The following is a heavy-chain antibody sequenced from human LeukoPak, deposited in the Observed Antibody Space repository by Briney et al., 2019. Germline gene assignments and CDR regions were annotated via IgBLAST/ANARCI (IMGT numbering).Heavy chain of an antibody. J-gene: IGHJ4*02. CDR2: IYHSGST. CDR3: AKNLNLNDDITMVRGVTGSFDY. D-gene: IGHD3-10*01. Sequence: SETLSLTCAVSGGSISSSNWWSWVRPPPGKGLEWIGEIYHSGSTNYNPSLKSRVTISVDKSKNQFSLKLSSVTAADTAVYYCAKNLNLNDDITMVRGVTGSFDYWGQGTLVTVSS. V-gene: IGHV4-4*02. CDR1: GGSISSSNW.